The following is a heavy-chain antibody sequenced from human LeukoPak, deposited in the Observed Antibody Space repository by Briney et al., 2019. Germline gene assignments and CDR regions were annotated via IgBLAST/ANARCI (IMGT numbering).Heavy chain of an antibody. V-gene: IGHV3-30*02. J-gene: IGHJ4*02. CDR3: ARDHYSGYDLPDY. CDR1: GFTFSSYG. Sequence: GGSLRLSCAASGFTFSSYGMHWVRQAPGKGLEWVAFIRYDGSNKYYADSVKGRFTISRDNSKNTLYLQMNSLRAEDTAVYYCARDHYSGYDLPDYWGQGTLVTVSS. D-gene: IGHD5-12*01. CDR2: IRYDGSNK.